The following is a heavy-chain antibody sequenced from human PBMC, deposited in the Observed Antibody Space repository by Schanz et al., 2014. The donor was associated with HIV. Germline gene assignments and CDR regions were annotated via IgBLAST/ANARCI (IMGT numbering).Heavy chain of an antibody. J-gene: IGHJ5*01. CDR3: AKDRNGYNQPIES. CDR1: GFTFYNYA. Sequence: EEKLVESGGGLVQPGGSLRLSCAVSGFTFYNYAMNWVRQAPGEGLEYVATISGGGRDKYYADSVRGRVTISRDNPKNTLYLQIDSLRVEDTAMYYCAKDRNGYNQPIESWGHGTLVSVSS. V-gene: IGHV3-23*04. CDR2: ISGGGRDK. D-gene: IGHD5-18*01.